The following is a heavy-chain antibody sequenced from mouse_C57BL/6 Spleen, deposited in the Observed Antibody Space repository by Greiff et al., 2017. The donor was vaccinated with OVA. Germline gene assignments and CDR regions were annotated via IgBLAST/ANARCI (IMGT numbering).Heavy chain of an antibody. D-gene: IGHD2-1*01. Sequence: VKLQQPGAELVRPGTSVKLSCKASGYTFTSYWMHWVKQRPGQGLEWIGVIDPSDSYTNYNQKFKGKATLTVDTSSSTAYMQLSSLTSEDSAVYYCARRRLYGILDYWGQGTTLTVSS. J-gene: IGHJ2*01. CDR1: GYTFTSYW. V-gene: IGHV1-59*01. CDR2: IDPSDSYT. CDR3: ARRRLYGILDY.